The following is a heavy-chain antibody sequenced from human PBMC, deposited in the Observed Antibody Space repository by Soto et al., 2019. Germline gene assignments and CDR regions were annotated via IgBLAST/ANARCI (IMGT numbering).Heavy chain of an antibody. Sequence: QVHLQESGPGQVKPSDTLSLTCTVSDESISRYYWSWIRQPPGQGLEWIGYVYSSGSTSYTPALQRRVSISVNTSKNQISLKLGYVTAADTAVYFCARVPILRIPRLPGDCHYAMDVWGQGTTVAVSS. CDR2: VYSSGST. J-gene: IGHJ6*02. CDR3: ARVPILRIPRLPGDCHYAMDV. V-gene: IGHV4-59*01. D-gene: IGHD2-21*02. CDR1: DESISRYY.